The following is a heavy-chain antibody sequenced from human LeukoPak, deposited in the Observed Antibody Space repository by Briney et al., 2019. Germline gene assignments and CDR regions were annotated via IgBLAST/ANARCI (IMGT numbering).Heavy chain of an antibody. Sequence: PGGSLRLSCAASGFTFSSYAMSWVRQAPGKGLEWVSVIYSGGSTYYADSVKGRFTISRDNSKNTLYLQMNSLRAEDTAVYYCATDYYDSSGYLNLDYWGQGTLVTVSS. CDR1: GFTFSSYA. D-gene: IGHD3-22*01. V-gene: IGHV3-53*01. J-gene: IGHJ4*02. CDR3: ATDYYDSSGYLNLDY. CDR2: IYSGGST.